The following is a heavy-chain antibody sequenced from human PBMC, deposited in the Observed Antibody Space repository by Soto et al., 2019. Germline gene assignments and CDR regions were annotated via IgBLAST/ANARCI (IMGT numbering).Heavy chain of an antibody. Sequence: QVQLVESGGGVVQPGGSLRLSCAASGFTFSSYGVHWVRQAPGKGLEWVAVISNDGIKKNYGESAKGRFTISRDNSKXXXXXXXXXXXXXXXXXXXXXXXPQWVAKGGMDVWGQGTTVTVSS. CDR1: GFTFSSYG. D-gene: IGHD1-26*01. CDR3: XXXPQWVAKGGMDV. J-gene: IGHJ6*02. CDR2: ISNDGIKK. V-gene: IGHV3-30*03.